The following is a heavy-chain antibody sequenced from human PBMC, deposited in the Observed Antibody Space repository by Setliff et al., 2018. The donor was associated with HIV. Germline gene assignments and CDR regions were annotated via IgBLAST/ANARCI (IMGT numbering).Heavy chain of an antibody. CDR3: ARSPLYYNILTGFYP. CDR2: INPDSGGT. D-gene: IGHD3-9*01. V-gene: IGHV1-2*06. Sequence: ASVKVSCKASGGTFSSYTISWVRQAPGQGLEWMGRINPDSGGTNYAQKFQGRVTMTRDTSISTAYMELTRLRSDDTAVYFCARSPLYYNILTGFYPWGQGTLVTVSS. J-gene: IGHJ4*02. CDR1: GGTFSSYT.